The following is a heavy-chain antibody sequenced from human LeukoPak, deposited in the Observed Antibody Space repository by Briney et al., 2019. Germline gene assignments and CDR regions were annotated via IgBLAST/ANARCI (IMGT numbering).Heavy chain of an antibody. CDR3: AREIGVGTLDF. J-gene: IGHJ4*02. Sequence: GGSLRLSCAASGFTFSTYAMTWVRQAPGRGLEWVSGISASGGSTFYADSVKGRFAISRDNSTNTLYLQMNSLRAEDTAVYYCAREIGVGTLDFWGQGTLVIVSS. CDR2: ISASGGST. CDR1: GFTFSTYA. D-gene: IGHD4-23*01. V-gene: IGHV3-23*01.